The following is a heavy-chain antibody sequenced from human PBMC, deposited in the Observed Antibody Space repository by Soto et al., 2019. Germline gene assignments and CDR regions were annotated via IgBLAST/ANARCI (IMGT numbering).Heavy chain of an antibody. CDR2: MCYSGST. Sequence: SETLSLTCSVSGGSISNYCWNWIRQPPGKGPEWIGFMCYSGSTNYNPSLKSRVTISVDTSKNQFSLKLSSVTAADTAVYYCARGRGYCSGGSCRVGATVPYYYYYMDVWGKGTTVTVSS. V-gene: IGHV4-59*12. D-gene: IGHD2-15*01. J-gene: IGHJ6*03. CDR3: ARGRGYCSGGSCRVGATVPYYYYYMDV. CDR1: GGSISNYC.